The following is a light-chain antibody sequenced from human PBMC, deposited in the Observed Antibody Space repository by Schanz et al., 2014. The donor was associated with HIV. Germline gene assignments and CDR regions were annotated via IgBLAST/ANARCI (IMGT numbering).Light chain of an antibody. Sequence: QSALTQPASASGSPGQSITISCSGTSSDIGGSDYVSWHQQHPGRAPKVLIYDVRDRPSGVSNRFSGSKSDNTASLTISGLQAEDEGDYYCSSHTGRSSWVFGGGTKLTVL. J-gene: IGLJ3*02. CDR3: SSHTGRSSWV. CDR1: SSDIGGSDY. CDR2: DVR. V-gene: IGLV2-14*03.